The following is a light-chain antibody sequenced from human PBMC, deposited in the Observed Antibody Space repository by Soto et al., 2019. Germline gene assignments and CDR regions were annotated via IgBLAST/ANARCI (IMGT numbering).Light chain of an antibody. CDR1: SGSVSTSYY. V-gene: IGLV8-61*01. CDR2: STN. Sequence: QTVVTQEPSFSVSPGATVTLTCGLSSGSVSTSYYPSWYQQTPGQAPRTLIYSTNTRSSGVPDRFSGSILGNKAALTITGAQADDESDYYCVLYMGSGIVVFGGGTKVTVL. CDR3: VLYMGSGIVV. J-gene: IGLJ2*01.